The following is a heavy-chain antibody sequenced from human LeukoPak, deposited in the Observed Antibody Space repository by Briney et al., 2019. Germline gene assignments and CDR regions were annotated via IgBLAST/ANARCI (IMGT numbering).Heavy chain of an antibody. CDR1: GGTFSSYA. V-gene: IGHV1-69*05. Sequence: ASVKVSCKASGGTFSSYAISWVRQAPGQGLEWMGRIIPSFGTANYAQKFQGRVTITTDESTSTAYMELSSLRSEDTAVYYCARGYYYDSSGYYYAPAYMDVWGKGTTVTVSS. J-gene: IGHJ6*03. D-gene: IGHD3-22*01. CDR2: IIPSFGTA. CDR3: ARGYYYDSSGYYYAPAYMDV.